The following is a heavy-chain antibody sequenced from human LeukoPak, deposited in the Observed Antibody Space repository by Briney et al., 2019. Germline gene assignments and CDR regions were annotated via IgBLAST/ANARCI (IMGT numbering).Heavy chain of an antibody. D-gene: IGHD6-13*01. CDR2: IRYDGSNK. Sequence: GGSLRLSCAASGFTFSSYGMHWVRQAPGKGLEWVAFIRYDGSNKYYADSVKGRFTISRDNSKNTLYLQMNSLRAEDTAVYYCAKVLSYSSSCFDYWGQGTLVTVSS. V-gene: IGHV3-30*02. CDR3: AKVLSYSSSCFDY. CDR1: GFTFSSYG. J-gene: IGHJ4*02.